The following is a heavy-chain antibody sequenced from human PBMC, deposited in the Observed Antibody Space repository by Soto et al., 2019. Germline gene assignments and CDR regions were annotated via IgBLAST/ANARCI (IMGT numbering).Heavy chain of an antibody. CDR3: ARENPESRGNPCAP. CDR1: GGSISSYY. V-gene: IGHV4-59*01. J-gene: IGHJ4*02. CDR2: IYYSGST. Sequence: SETLSLTCTVSGGSISSYYWSWIRQPPGKGLEWIGYIYYSGSTNYNPSLKSRVTISVDTSKNQFSLKLSSVTAADMAVYYCARENPESRGNPCAPGGQGPRATVPS.